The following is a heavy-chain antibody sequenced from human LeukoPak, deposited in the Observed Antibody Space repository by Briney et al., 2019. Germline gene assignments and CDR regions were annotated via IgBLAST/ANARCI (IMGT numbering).Heavy chain of an antibody. Sequence: SETLSLTCTVSGGSISSYYWSWIRQPPGKGLEWIGYIYYSGSVNYSTSLRSRITISIDTSKNQFSLKVRSVTAADTAIYYCARIFSGGFRPDYFDSWGQGTLVTVSS. CDR3: ARIFSGGFRPDYFDS. J-gene: IGHJ4*02. CDR1: GGSISSYY. V-gene: IGHV4-59*01. CDR2: IYYSGSV. D-gene: IGHD3-16*01.